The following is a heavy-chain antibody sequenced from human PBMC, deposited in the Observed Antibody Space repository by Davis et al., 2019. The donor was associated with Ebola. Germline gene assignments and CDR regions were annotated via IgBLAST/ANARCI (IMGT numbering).Heavy chain of an antibody. CDR3: ARGVEMATMDPFDP. D-gene: IGHD5-24*01. CDR2: IIPIFGTA. J-gene: IGHJ5*02. Sequence: SVKVSCKASGGTFSSYAISWVRQAPGQGLEWMGGIIPIFGTANYAQKFQGRVTITADESTSTAYMELSSLRSEDTAVYYCARGVEMATMDPFDPWGQGTLVTVSS. V-gene: IGHV1-69*13. CDR1: GGTFSSYA.